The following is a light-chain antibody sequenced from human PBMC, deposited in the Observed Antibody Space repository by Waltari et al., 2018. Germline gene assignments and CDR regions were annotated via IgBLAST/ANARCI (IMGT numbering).Light chain of an antibody. CDR1: SSDIGGYNY. CDR3: SSFTSSSTVV. V-gene: IGLV2-14*01. Sequence: QSALTQSASVSGSPGQSITISCTGTSSDIGGYNYVSWDQQHPGKAPKLMIYDVSKRPSGISNRFSGSTAGNTASLTISGLQSEDEADYYCSSFTSSSTVVCGGGTKLTGL. CDR2: DVS. J-gene: IGLJ2*01.